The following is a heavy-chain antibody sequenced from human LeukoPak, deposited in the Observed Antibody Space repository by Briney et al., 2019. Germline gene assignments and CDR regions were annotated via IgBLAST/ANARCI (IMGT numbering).Heavy chain of an antibody. D-gene: IGHD6-6*01. J-gene: IGHJ6*03. CDR1: GGSISSGGYY. V-gene: IGHV4-31*03. CDR2: IYYSGST. Sequence: SQTLSLTCTVSGGSISSGGYYWSWIRQHPGKGLEWIGYIYYSGSTYYNPSLKSRVTISVDTSKNQFSLKLSSVTAADTAVYYCARGRVLVAARSLDYYYYYYMDVWGKGTTVTVSS. CDR3: ARGRVLVAARSLDYYYYYYMDV.